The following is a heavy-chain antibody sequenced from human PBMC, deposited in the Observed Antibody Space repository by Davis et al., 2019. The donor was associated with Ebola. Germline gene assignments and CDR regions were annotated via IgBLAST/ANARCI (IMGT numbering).Heavy chain of an antibody. CDR1: GGTFSSYA. V-gene: IGHV1-2*02. CDR3: ASWTYYYDSRGAFDI. D-gene: IGHD3-22*01. J-gene: IGHJ3*02. Sequence: ASVKVSCKASGGTFSSYAISWVRQAPGQGLEWMGWINPNSGGTNYAQKFQGRVTMTRDTSISTAYMELSRLRSDDTAVYYCASWTYYYDSRGAFDIWGQGTMVTVSS. CDR2: INPNSGGT.